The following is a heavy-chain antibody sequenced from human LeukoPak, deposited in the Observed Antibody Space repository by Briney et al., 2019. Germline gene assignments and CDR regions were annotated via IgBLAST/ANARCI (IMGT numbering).Heavy chain of an antibody. CDR1: GGSINTGSYY. Sequence: SETLSLTCTVSGGSINTGSYYWGWIRQPPGKGLEWVGNIYHSGSTYYNPSLKSRVTISVDTSKDQFSLRLSSVTAADTAVYYCARHRIGIDYSRSPGYYMDVWGKGTTVTVSS. V-gene: IGHV4-39*01. CDR3: ARHRIGIDYSRSPGYYMDV. J-gene: IGHJ6*03. CDR2: IYHSGST. D-gene: IGHD6-6*01.